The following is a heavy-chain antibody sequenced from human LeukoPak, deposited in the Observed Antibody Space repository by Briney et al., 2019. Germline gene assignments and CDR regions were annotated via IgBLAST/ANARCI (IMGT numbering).Heavy chain of an antibody. CDR2: IYYSGST. D-gene: IGHD4-23*01. Sequence: GSLRLSCAASGFTFSSVWMSWVRQAPGKGLEWIGYIYYSGSTNYNPSLKSRVTMSVDTSKNHFSLKMNSLTAADTAEYYCAGLRYHGGNTVWGQGTPVTVSS. V-gene: IGHV4-59*01. CDR3: AGLRYHGGNTV. J-gene: IGHJ4*02. CDR1: GFTFSSVW.